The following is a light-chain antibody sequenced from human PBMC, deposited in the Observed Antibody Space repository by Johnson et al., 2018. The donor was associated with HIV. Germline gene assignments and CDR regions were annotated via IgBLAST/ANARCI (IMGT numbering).Light chain of an antibody. V-gene: IGLV1-51*02. CDR2: ENN. CDR3: GTWDSSLSAFV. J-gene: IGLJ1*01. CDR1: SSNIGNNY. Sequence: VLTQPPSVSAAPGQKVTISCSGSSSNIGNNYVSWYQQLPGTAPKLLIYENNNRPSGTPDRFSGSKSGTSATLGITGLQTGDEANYYCGTWDSSLSAFVFGTGTKVTVL.